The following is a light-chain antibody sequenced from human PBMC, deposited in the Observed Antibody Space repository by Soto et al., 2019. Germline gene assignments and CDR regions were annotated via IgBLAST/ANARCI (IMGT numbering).Light chain of an antibody. CDR1: SSDVGSYNL. V-gene: IGLV2-23*02. CDR2: EVS. J-gene: IGLJ1*01. CDR3: CSYAGSSAFPYV. Sequence: ALTQPASVSGSPGQSITISCTGTSSDVGSYNLVSWYQQHPGKAPKLMIYEVSKRPSGVSNRFSGSKSGNTASLTISGLQAEDEADYYCCSYAGSSAFPYVFGTGTKVTVL.